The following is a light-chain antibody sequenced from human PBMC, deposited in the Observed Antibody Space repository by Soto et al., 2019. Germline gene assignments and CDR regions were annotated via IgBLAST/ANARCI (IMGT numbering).Light chain of an antibody. CDR2: DAS. Sequence: EIVLTQSPATLSLSPGERATLSCRASQSVSSDLAWYQQKPGQAPRLLIYDASNRATGIPARFSGSGSGTEFTLTISSLEPEEFAVYYCQQRSNWPLTFGQGNKVEIK. V-gene: IGKV3-11*01. CDR1: QSVSSD. CDR3: QQRSNWPLT. J-gene: IGKJ1*01.